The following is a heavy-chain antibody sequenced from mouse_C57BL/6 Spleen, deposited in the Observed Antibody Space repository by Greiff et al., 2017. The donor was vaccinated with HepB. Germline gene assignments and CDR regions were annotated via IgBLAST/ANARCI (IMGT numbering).Heavy chain of an antibody. V-gene: IGHV1-15*01. CDR3: TRSKIYYGNYEAMDY. J-gene: IGHJ4*01. CDR1: GYTFTDYE. CDR2: IDPETGGT. Sequence: QVQLQQSGAELVRPGASVTLSCKASGYTFTDYEMHWVKQTPVHGLEWIGAIDPETGGTAYNQKFKGKAILTADKSSSTAYMELRRLTTEDSAVYYGTRSKIYYGNYEAMDYWGQVTSVTVSS. D-gene: IGHD2-1*01.